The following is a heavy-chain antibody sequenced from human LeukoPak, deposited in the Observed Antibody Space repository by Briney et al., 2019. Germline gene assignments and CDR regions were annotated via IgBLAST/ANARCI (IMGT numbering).Heavy chain of an antibody. Sequence: ASVKVSCKASGYTFTHYAMNWVRQAPGQGLEWMGWINTNTGNPTYAQSFTGRFVFSLDTSVSTAYLQISSLKAEDTAVYYCVTRDGVSSGFFNLDYWGQGTLVTVSS. CDR1: GYTFTHYA. J-gene: IGHJ4*02. D-gene: IGHD3-22*01. CDR2: INTNTGNP. V-gene: IGHV7-4-1*02. CDR3: VTRDGVSSGFFNLDY.